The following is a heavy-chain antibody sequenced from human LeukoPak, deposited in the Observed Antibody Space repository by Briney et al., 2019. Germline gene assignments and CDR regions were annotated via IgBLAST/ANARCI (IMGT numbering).Heavy chain of an antibody. Sequence: ASVKVSCKASGYTFTGYYMHWVRQAPGQGLEWMGWINPNSGGTNYAQKFQGRVTMTRDTSISTAYMELSRLRSDGTAVYYCAVISDSSTSDSSFDYWGQGTLVTVSS. CDR2: INPNSGGT. V-gene: IGHV1-2*02. D-gene: IGHD6-6*01. CDR3: AVISDSSTSDSSFDY. J-gene: IGHJ4*02. CDR1: GYTFTGYY.